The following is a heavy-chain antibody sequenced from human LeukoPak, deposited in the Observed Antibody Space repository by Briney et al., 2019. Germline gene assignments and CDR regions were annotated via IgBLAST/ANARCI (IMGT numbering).Heavy chain of an antibody. D-gene: IGHD2-2*01. V-gene: IGHV3-74*01. CDR3: ARGVGYCSSTSCYWWFDP. CDR1: GFTFSSYW. CDR2: INSDGSST. Sequence: GGSLRLSCAASGFTFSSYWMHWVRQAPGKGLVWVSRINSDGSSTSYADSVKGRFTISRDNAKNTLYLQVNSLRAEDTAVYYCARGVGYCSSTSCYWWFDPWGQGTLVTVSS. J-gene: IGHJ5*02.